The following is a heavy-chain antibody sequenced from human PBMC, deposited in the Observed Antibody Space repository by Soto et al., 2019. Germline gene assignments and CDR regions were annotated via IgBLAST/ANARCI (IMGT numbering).Heavy chain of an antibody. Sequence: ESVGGVVQSGRSLRLSCAASGFTFSNYGMHWVRQAPGKGLEWVAAISYHGSEEYYADSMKGRFTISRDNSKNTLYLQVNSLRAEDTALYYCAKDRSGWDFNYYFDYWGQGALVTVSS. V-gene: IGHV3-30*18. J-gene: IGHJ4*02. D-gene: IGHD6-19*01. CDR2: ISYHGSEE. CDR1: GFTFSNYG. CDR3: AKDRSGWDFNYYFDY.